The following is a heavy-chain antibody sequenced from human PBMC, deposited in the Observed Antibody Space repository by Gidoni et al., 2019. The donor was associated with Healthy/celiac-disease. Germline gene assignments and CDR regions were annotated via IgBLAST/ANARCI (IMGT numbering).Heavy chain of an antibody. Sequence: QVQLVESGGGVVQPGRSLRLSCAASGFTFSSYGMHWVRQAPGKGLEWVAVISYDGSNKYYADSVKGRFTISRDNSKNTLYLQMNSLRAEDTAVYYCAKDKEYYDFWSEFDYWGQGTLVTVSS. CDR3: AKDKEYYDFWSEFDY. CDR1: GFTFSSYG. J-gene: IGHJ4*02. CDR2: ISYDGSNK. D-gene: IGHD3-3*01. V-gene: IGHV3-30*18.